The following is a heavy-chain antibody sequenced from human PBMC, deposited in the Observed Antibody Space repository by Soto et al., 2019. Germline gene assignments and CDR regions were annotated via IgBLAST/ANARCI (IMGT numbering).Heavy chain of an antibody. CDR1: GFTFTSSA. CDR2: IAVGSGYT. D-gene: IGHD2-8*01. V-gene: IGHV1-58*01. J-gene: IGHJ4*02. Sequence: QMQLEQSGPEVKKPGTSVKVSCKASGFTFTSSAFQWVRQARGPRLEWIGGIAVGSGYTNYAQRFQHRVTLTRDMSTATTYMELSRLTSEDTAIYYCAADATAWQQMVPSDYWGQGTLVTVSS. CDR3: AADATAWQQMVPSDY.